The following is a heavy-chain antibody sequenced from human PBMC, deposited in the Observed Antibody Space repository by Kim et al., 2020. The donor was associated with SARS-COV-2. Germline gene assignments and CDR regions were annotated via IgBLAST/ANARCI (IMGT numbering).Heavy chain of an antibody. CDR3: ARDRRRVLWFGESDYYYGMDV. V-gene: IGHV1-18*01. CDR2: ISAYNGNT. Sequence: VSVKVSCKDSGYTFNSYGISWVRQAPGPGLEWMGWISAYNGNTNYAQKLQGRVTMNTDTSTSTAYMELRSLRSDDTAVYYCARDRRRVLWFGESDYYYGMDVWGQGTTVTVSS. D-gene: IGHD3-10*01. J-gene: IGHJ6*02. CDR1: GYTFNSYG.